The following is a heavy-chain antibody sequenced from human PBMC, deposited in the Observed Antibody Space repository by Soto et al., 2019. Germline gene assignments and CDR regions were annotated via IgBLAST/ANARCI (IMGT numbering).Heavy chain of an antibody. Sequence: PSETLSLTCTVSGGSISSYYWSWIRQPAGKGLEWIGRIYTSGSTNYNPSLKSRVTMSVDTSKNQFSLKLSSVTAADTAVYYCGRYIMVLGPYFYYGMDVWGQGTTVTVSS. D-gene: IGHD2-21*01. J-gene: IGHJ6*02. V-gene: IGHV4-4*07. CDR3: GRYIMVLGPYFYYGMDV. CDR1: GGSISSYY. CDR2: IYTSGST.